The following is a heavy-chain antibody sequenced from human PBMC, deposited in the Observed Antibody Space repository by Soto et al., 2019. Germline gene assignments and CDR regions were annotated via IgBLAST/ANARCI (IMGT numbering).Heavy chain of an antibody. CDR2: IIPIFGTA. D-gene: IGHD3-3*01. J-gene: IGHJ6*02. Sequence: QVQLVQSGAEVKKPGSSVKVSCKASGGTFSSYAISWVRQAPGQGLEWMGGIIPIFGTANYAQKFQGRVTITADESTSTDYMELSSLRSEDTAVYYCARDPGITIFGGRGTDYYYYYGMDVWGQGTTVTVSS. CDR3: ARDPGITIFGGRGTDYYYYYGMDV. CDR1: GGTFSSYA. V-gene: IGHV1-69*01.